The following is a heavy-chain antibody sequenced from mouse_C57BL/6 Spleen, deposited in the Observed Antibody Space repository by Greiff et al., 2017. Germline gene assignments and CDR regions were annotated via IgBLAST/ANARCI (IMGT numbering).Heavy chain of an antibody. CDR3: ARAYYAMDY. V-gene: IGHV5-16*01. CDR2: INYDGSST. CDR1: GFTFSDYY. J-gene: IGHJ4*01. Sequence: EVKLVESEGGLVQPGSFMKLSCTASGFTFSDYYMAWVRQVPEKGLEWVANINYDGSSTYYLDSLKSRFIISRDNAKNILYLQMSSLKSEDTATYYCARAYYAMDYWGQGTSVTVSS.